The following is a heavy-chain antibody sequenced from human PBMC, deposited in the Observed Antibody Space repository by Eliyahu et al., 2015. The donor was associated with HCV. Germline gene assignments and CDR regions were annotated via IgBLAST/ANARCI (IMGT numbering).Heavy chain of an antibody. D-gene: IGHD2-2*02. J-gene: IGHJ4*02. CDR1: GFTFXNYA. Sequence: EVQLLESGGDLVQPGGSLRLSCXASGFTFXNYAMSWVRQAPGKGLEWVSVIGASGGGAYYADXVKGRFIISRDNSKNTLSLQMNSLRAEDTAVYYCAKDLTHCNSITCYTGFDYWGQGTLVTVSS. V-gene: IGHV3-23*01. CDR2: IGASGGGA. CDR3: AKDLTHCNSITCYTGFDY.